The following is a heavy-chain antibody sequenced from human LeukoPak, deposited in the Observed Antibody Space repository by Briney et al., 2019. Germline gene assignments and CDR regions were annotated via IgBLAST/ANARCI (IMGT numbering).Heavy chain of an antibody. J-gene: IGHJ5*02. CDR1: GYTFTSYG. CDR2: ISAYNGNT. Sequence: GASVKVSCKASGYTFTSYGISWVRQAPGQGLEWMGRISAYNGNTNYAQKLQGRVTMTTDTSTSTAYMELRSLRSDDTAVYYCARDLRTTGTTYNWFDPWGQGTLVTVSS. CDR3: ARDLRTTGTTYNWFDP. V-gene: IGHV1-18*01. D-gene: IGHD1-7*01.